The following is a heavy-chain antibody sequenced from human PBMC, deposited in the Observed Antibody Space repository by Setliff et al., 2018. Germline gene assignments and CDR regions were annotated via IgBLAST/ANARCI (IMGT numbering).Heavy chain of an antibody. Sequence: ASVKVSCKASGYTFTSYYMHWVRQAPGQGLEWMGIINPSGGSTSYAKKFQGRVTMTRDTSTSTVYMELSSLRSEDTAVYYCARDPNYYDSSGQLLGDAFDIWGQGTMVTVSS. V-gene: IGHV1-46*01. CDR2: INPSGGST. CDR1: GYTFTSYY. CDR3: ARDPNYYDSSGQLLGDAFDI. J-gene: IGHJ3*02. D-gene: IGHD3-22*01.